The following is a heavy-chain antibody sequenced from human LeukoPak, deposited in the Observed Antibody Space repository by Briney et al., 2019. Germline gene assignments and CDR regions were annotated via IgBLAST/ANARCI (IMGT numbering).Heavy chain of an antibody. CDR3: ARVRRDSSGYYYPKYYFDY. D-gene: IGHD3-22*01. CDR1: GGSFSGYY. Sequence: PSETLSLTCAVYGGSFSGYYWSWIRQPPGKGLEWIGEINHSGSTNYIPSLKSRVTISVDTSKNQFSLKLSSVTAADTAVYYCARVRRDSSGYYYPKYYFDYWGQGTLVTVSS. J-gene: IGHJ4*02. V-gene: IGHV4-34*01. CDR2: INHSGST.